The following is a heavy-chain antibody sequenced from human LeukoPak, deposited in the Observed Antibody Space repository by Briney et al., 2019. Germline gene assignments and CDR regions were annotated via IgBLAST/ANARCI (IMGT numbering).Heavy chain of an antibody. CDR2: ISSSSSYI. CDR3: ALTPDYYGSGSFDY. D-gene: IGHD3-10*01. Sequence: GGSLRLSCAASGFTFSSYSMNWVRQAPGKGLEWVSSISSSSSYIYYADSVKGRFTISRDNAKNALFLQMISLRAEDTAVYYCALTPDYYGSGSFDYWGQGTLVTVSS. V-gene: IGHV3-21*01. CDR1: GFTFSSYS. J-gene: IGHJ4*02.